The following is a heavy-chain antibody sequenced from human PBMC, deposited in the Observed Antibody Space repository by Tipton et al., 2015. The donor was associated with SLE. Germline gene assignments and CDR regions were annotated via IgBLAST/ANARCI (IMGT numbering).Heavy chain of an antibody. CDR1: GGSFSGYY. CDR2: INHSGST. J-gene: IGHJ4*02. CDR3: ARGLYGDEPGY. V-gene: IGHV4-34*01. D-gene: IGHD4-17*01. Sequence: TLSLTCAVYGGSFSGYYCSWIPPPPGKGLEWVGEINHSGSTNYNPSLKSRVTISVDTSKNQFSLKLTPLTAADTAVYYCARGLYGDEPGYWGQGTLVTVSS.